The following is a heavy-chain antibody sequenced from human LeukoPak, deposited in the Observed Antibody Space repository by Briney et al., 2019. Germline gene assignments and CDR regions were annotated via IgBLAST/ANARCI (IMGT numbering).Heavy chain of an antibody. D-gene: IGHD3-10*01. V-gene: IGHV4-61*01. CDR1: GGSVSSGSYY. J-gene: IGHJ4*02. CDR3: ASRTVGLLWFGDSSLYFDY. CDR2: IYYSGST. Sequence: SETLSLTCTVSGGSVSSGSYYWSWIRQPPGKGLEWIGYIYYSGSTNYNPSLKSRVTISVDTSKNQFSLKLTSVTAADTAVYYCASRTVGLLWFGDSSLYFDYWSQGTLVTVSS.